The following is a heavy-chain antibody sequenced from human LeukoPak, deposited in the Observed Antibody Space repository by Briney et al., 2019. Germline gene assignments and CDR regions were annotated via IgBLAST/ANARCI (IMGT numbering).Heavy chain of an antibody. D-gene: IGHD3-22*01. CDR1: GGSISSYY. J-gene: IGHJ4*02. CDR2: IYYSGST. Sequence: SETLFLTCTVSGGSISSYYWSWIRQPPGKGLKWIGYIYYSGSTNYNPSLKSRVTISVDTSKNQFSLKLSSVTAADTAVYYCASGYYYFDYWGQGTLVTVSS. CDR3: ASGYYYFDY. V-gene: IGHV4-59*01.